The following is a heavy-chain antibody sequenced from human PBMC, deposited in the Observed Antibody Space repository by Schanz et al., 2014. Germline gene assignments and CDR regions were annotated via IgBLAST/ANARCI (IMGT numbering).Heavy chain of an antibody. CDR1: GGTFSSFG. V-gene: IGHV1-18*01. D-gene: IGHD6-13*01. J-gene: IGHJ4*02. CDR2: ISPYTGNT. CDR3: ARARSWPDY. Sequence: VQLEQSGAEVKKPGSSVKVSCKASGGTFSSFGITWVRQAPGQGLEWVGWISPYTGNTHYFDKMEGRVTMTTDTSTSTAYMDLRSLRSDDTAVYYCARARSWPDYWGQGTLVTVSS.